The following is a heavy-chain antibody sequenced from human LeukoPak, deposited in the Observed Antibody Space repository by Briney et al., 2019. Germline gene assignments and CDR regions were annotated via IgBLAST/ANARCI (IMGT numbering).Heavy chain of an antibody. D-gene: IGHD3-22*01. CDR2: IWYDGSNK. CDR3: ARPYYYESSGYFHYGMDV. Sequence: PGRSLRLSCAASGFTFSSYGMHWVRQAPGKGLEWVAVIWYDGSNKYYADSVKGRFTISRNNAKHSLYLQMHSLRAEDTAVYYCARPYYYESSGYFHYGMDVWGQGTTVTVSS. CDR1: GFTFSSYG. J-gene: IGHJ6*02. V-gene: IGHV3-33*03.